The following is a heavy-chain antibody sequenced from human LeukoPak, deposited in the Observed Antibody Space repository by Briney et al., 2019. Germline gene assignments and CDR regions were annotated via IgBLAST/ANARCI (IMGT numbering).Heavy chain of an antibody. J-gene: IGHJ6*03. CDR2: IYTSGST. Sequence: SETLSLTCTVSGGSISSYYWSWIRQPAGKGLEWIGRIYTSGSTNYNPSLKSRVAMSVDTSKNQFSLKLSSVTAADTAVYYCARGRLYCSSTSCYTGAYYYYYYMDVWGKGTTVTVSS. V-gene: IGHV4-4*07. D-gene: IGHD2-2*02. CDR1: GGSISSYY. CDR3: ARGRLYCSSTSCYTGAYYYYYYMDV.